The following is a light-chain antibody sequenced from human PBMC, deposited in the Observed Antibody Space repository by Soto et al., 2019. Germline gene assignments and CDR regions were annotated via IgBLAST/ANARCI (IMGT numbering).Light chain of an antibody. CDR1: QKIRNL. CDR3: QQYYTYAT. CDR2: DAS. Sequence: IQLTQSPSTLSAAVGDSVTITCRASQKIRNLLAWYQQKPGRAPKPLIFDASTLRTGVPSRFSGSGSGSEFNFTITGLQPDDFATYFCQQYYTYATFGHGTRLDIK. V-gene: IGKV1-5*01. J-gene: IGKJ5*01.